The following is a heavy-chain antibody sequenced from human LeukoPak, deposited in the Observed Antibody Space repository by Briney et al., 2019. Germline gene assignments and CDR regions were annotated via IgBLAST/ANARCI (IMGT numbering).Heavy chain of an antibody. CDR2: IKSKTDGGTT. D-gene: IGHD3-22*01. Sequence: PGGSLRLSCAASGFTFSNAWMSWVRQAPGKGLEWVGRIKSKTDGGTTDYAAPVKGRFTISRDDSKNTLYLQMHSLKKEDTAVYYCITDRPTYYYDSSGYYFDYWGQGTLVTVSS. CDR3: ITDRPTYYYDSSGYYFDY. J-gene: IGHJ4*02. CDR1: GFTFSNAW. V-gene: IGHV3-15*01.